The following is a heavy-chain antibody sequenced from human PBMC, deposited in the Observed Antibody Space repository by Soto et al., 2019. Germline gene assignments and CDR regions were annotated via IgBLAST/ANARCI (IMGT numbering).Heavy chain of an antibody. CDR3: ARHHGSGPFDY. CDR1: GGSISSSSYY. CDR2: IYYSGST. V-gene: IGHV4-39*01. Sequence: SETLSLTCTVSGGSISSSSYYWGWIRQPPGKGLEWIGSIYYSGSTYYNPSLKSRVTISVDTSKNQFSLKLSSVTAADTAVYYCARHHGSGPFDYWGQGTLVTV. J-gene: IGHJ4*02. D-gene: IGHD3-10*01.